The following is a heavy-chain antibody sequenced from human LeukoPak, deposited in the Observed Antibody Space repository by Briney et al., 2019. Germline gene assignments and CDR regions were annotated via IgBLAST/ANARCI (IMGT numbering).Heavy chain of an antibody. CDR2: INAGNGDT. Sequence: ASVKASCKASRYTFTSYSMHWVRQAPGQRLEWMGWINAGNGDTKYAQKFQGRVAFTRDTSASTAYMEVSSLRSEDTAVYYCARNYCSGGSCSDTAYYYYGLDVWGQGTTVTVSS. CDR3: ARNYCSGGSCSDTAYYYYGLDV. D-gene: IGHD2-15*01. V-gene: IGHV1-3*01. J-gene: IGHJ6*02. CDR1: RYTFTSYS.